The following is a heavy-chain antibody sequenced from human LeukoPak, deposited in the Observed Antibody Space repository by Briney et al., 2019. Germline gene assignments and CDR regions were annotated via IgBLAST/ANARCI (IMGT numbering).Heavy chain of an antibody. Sequence: GGSLRLSCAASGFTFSSYSMNWVRQAPGKGLEWVSSISSSSSYIYYADSVKGRFTISRDNAKNSLYLQMNSLRAEDTAVYYCARDALGYCSSTSCPFDYWGQGTLVTVSS. J-gene: IGHJ4*02. CDR3: ARDALGYCSSTSCPFDY. V-gene: IGHV3-21*01. CDR2: ISSSSSYI. D-gene: IGHD2-2*01. CDR1: GFTFSSYS.